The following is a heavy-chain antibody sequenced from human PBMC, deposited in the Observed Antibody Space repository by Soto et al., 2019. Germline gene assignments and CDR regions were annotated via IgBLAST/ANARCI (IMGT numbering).Heavy chain of an antibody. D-gene: IGHD3-3*01. J-gene: IGHJ6*02. CDR2: IYDSRTT. V-gene: IGHV4-31*03. CDR3: ARGFLEWLSHPYYGMDV. CDR1: GGSISSGGYY. Sequence: PSETLSLTCTVSGGSISSGGYYWSWIRQHPGKGLEWVGYIYDSRTTYYNPSLKSRVSISEDTSKNQFSLNLSSVTAADTAVYYCARGFLEWLSHPYYGMDVWGQGTTVTVSS.